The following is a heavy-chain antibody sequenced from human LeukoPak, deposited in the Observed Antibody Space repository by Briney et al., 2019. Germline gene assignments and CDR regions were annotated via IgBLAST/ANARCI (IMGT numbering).Heavy chain of an antibody. CDR2: ISGSGDNT. V-gene: IGHV3-21*01. D-gene: IGHD3-22*01. J-gene: IGHJ5*02. CDR3: ARGLGQYYDTSDNWFDP. CDR1: GFTFSTYS. Sequence: PGGSLRLSCAASGFTFSTYSMNWVRQAPGKGLEWVSTISGSGDNTYYADSVKGRFTISRDNAKNTLNLQMNSLRAEDTAVYYCARGLGQYYDTSDNWFDPWGQGTLVTVSS.